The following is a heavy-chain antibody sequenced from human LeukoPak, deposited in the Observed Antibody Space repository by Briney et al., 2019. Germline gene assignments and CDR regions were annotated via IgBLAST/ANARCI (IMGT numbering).Heavy chain of an antibody. CDR1: GGSISSSSYY. V-gene: IGHV4-39*07. CDR3: ARDIAAAGTDVFDP. Sequence: PSETLSLTCTVSGGSISSSSYYWGWIRQPPGKGLEWIGSIYYSGSTYYNPSLKSRVTISVDRSKNQFSLKLSSVTAADTAVYYCARDIAAAGTDVFDPWXQGTXVTVSS. CDR2: IYYSGST. J-gene: IGHJ5*02. D-gene: IGHD6-13*01.